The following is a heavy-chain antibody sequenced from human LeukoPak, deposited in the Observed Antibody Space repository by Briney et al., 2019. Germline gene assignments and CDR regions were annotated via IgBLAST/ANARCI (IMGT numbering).Heavy chain of an antibody. CDR2: ISSSGSTI. D-gene: IGHD2/OR15-2a*01. J-gene: IGHJ6*02. Sequence: GGSLRLSWAASGFTFSSYEMNWVRQAPGKGLEWVSYISSSGSTIYYADSVKGRFTISRDNSKNTLFLQMNSLRAEDTAVYYCARAKFRMNYYYYGMDVWGQGTTVTVSS. CDR3: ARAKFRMNYYYYGMDV. V-gene: IGHV3-48*03. CDR1: GFTFSSYE.